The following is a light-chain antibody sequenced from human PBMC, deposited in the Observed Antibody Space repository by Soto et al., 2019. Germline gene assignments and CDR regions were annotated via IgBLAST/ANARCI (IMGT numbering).Light chain of an antibody. CDR3: QQRSNWPPIT. J-gene: IGKJ5*01. Sequence: EIVLTQSPATLSLSPGERATLSCSASQSVSIYLAWYQQRPGQAPRLLIYDASNRATGIPARSSGSGSGTDFTLTISSLEPEDFAVYYCQQRSNWPPITFGQGTRLEIK. CDR2: DAS. V-gene: IGKV3-11*01. CDR1: QSVSIY.